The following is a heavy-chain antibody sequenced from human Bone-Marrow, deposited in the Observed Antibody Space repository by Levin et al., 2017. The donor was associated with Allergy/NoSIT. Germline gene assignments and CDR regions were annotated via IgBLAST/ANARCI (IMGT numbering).Heavy chain of an antibody. J-gene: IGHJ4*02. CDR2: ISTGSSDK. CDR3: ASLDS. Sequence: QLGESLKISCLASGFSFSDYSMNWVRQAPGKGLEWVSYISTGSSDKYYADSVKGRFTISRDNAKNSLYLQMNSLRDEDTAVYYCASLDSWGQGARVTVSS. V-gene: IGHV3-48*02. CDR1: GFSFSDYS. D-gene: IGHD4-11*01.